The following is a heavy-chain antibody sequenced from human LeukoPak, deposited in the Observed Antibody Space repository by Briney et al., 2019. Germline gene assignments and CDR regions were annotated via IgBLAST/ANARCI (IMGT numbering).Heavy chain of an antibody. CDR2: IRYDGINK. V-gene: IGHV3-30*02. CDR3: AKDRWMKRYYFDY. D-gene: IGHD2-2*03. Sequence: GGSLRLSCAASGFTFSTHGMHWVRQAPGKGLEWVAFIRYDGINKYYADSVKGRFTISRDNSKNTLYLQMNSLRAEDTAVYYCAKDRWMKRYYFDYWGQGTLVTVSS. J-gene: IGHJ4*02. CDR1: GFTFSTHG.